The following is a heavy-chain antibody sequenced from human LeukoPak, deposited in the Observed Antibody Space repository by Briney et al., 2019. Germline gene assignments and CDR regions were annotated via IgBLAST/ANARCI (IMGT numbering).Heavy chain of an antibody. D-gene: IGHD3-10*01. J-gene: IGHJ4*02. CDR3: AKYITMVRGVITYFDY. CDR1: GFTFSSYS. V-gene: IGHV3-21*04. CDR2: ISSSSSYI. Sequence: PGGSLRLSCAASGFTFSSYSMNWVRQAPGKGLEWVSSISSSSSYIYYADSVKGRFTISRDNAKNSLYLQMNSLRAEDTAVYYCAKYITMVRGVITYFDYWGQGTLVTVSS.